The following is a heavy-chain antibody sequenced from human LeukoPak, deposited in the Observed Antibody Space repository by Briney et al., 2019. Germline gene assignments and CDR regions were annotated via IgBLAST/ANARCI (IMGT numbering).Heavy chain of an antibody. V-gene: IGHV3-33*06. CDR1: GFTLSSYG. D-gene: IGHD3-22*01. J-gene: IGHJ4*02. CDR2: IWYDGSNK. CDR3: AEDSGYDSTPFFIDY. Sequence: GSLRLSCAASGFTLSSYGMHWVRQAPGKGLEWVAVIWYDGSNKYYADSVKGRFTISRDNSKNTLYLQMDSLRAEDTAVYYCAEDSGYDSTPFFIDYWGQGTLVTVSS.